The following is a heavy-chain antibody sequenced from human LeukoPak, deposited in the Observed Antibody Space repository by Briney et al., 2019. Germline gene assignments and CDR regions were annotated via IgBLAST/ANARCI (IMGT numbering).Heavy chain of an antibody. CDR3: ARLKIGAYFDY. V-gene: IGHV4-39*07. Sequence: PSETLSLTCTVSGGSISSNSFYWGWIRQPPGKGLEWIGSIYYSGSTYYNPSLKSRVTMSVDTSKNQFSLKLNSVTAADTAVYYCARLKIGAYFDYWGQGTLVTVSS. D-gene: IGHD3-16*01. J-gene: IGHJ4*02. CDR2: IYYSGST. CDR1: GGSISSNSFY.